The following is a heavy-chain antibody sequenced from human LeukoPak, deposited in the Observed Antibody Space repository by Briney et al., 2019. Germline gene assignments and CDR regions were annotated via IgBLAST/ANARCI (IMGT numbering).Heavy chain of an antibody. CDR2: ICTSAST. D-gene: IGHD1-1*01. CDR1: GGSFEGTY. V-gene: IGHV4-4*09. J-gene: IGHJ6*03. CDR3: ANYIRNVHYHRDV. Sequence: SETRSHTCSVPGGSFEGTYWSWSPQPPGKGLGWSGYICTSASTTCNPSLRSRVAMSIDTSKNQFSQKVYSVTAAHTAVYYSANYIRNVHYHRDVWRKGTTVIVSS.